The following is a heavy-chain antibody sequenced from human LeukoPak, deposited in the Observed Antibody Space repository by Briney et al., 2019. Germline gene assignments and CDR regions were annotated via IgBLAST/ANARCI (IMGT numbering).Heavy chain of an antibody. CDR3: ASRIIMIVGNSAFDI. V-gene: IGHV4-4*02. D-gene: IGHD3-22*01. CDR2: IYHSGST. CDR1: GGSISSNNW. Sequence: SGTLSLTCAVSGGSISSNNWWSWVRQPPGKGLEWIGEIYHSGSTNYNPSLKSRVTISVDKSKNQFSLKLSSVPAADTAVYYCASRIIMIVGNSAFDIWGQGTMVTVSS. J-gene: IGHJ3*02.